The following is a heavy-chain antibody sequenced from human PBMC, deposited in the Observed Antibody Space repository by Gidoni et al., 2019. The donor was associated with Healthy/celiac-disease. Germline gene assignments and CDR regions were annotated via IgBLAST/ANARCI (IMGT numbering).Heavy chain of an antibody. CDR2: INPNSVGT. V-gene: IGHV1-2*02. J-gene: IGHJ5*02. Sequence: QVQLVQSGAEVKKPGASVKVSCKASGYTFTGYYMHWVRQAPGQGLEWMGWINPNSVGTNYAQKFQGRVTMTRDTSISTAYMELSRLRSDDTAVYYCAREWPDSSGYGWFDPWGQGTLVTVSS. D-gene: IGHD3-22*01. CDR1: GYTFTGYY. CDR3: AREWPDSSGYGWFDP.